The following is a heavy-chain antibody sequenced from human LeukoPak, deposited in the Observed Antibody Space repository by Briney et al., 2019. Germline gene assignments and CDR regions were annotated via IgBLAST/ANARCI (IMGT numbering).Heavy chain of an antibody. CDR2: ISSSSSYI. V-gene: IGHV3-21*01. J-gene: IGHJ4*02. CDR3: ARESLDEQLFDY. CDR1: GFTFSSYS. Sequence: GGSLRLSCAASGFTFSSYSMNWVRQAPGKGLEWVSSISSSSSYIYYADSVKGRFTISRDNAKNSLYLQMNSLRAEDTAVHYCARESLDEQLFDYWGQGTLVTVSS. D-gene: IGHD6-13*01.